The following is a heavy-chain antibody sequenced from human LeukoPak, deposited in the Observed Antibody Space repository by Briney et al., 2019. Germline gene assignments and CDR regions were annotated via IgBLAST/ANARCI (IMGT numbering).Heavy chain of an antibody. CDR2: IYPADSDT. J-gene: IGHJ4*02. CDR1: GYNFIHYW. V-gene: IGHV5-51*01. Sequence: GESLKISCEASGYNFIHYWIGWARQVPGKGLEWMGIIYPADSDTKYSPSFHGQVTISADKSISTAYLQLVNLKPSDTAIYYCARRNWNSGYYLDLWGQGTPVTVSS. CDR3: ARRNWNSGYYLDL. D-gene: IGHD3-22*01.